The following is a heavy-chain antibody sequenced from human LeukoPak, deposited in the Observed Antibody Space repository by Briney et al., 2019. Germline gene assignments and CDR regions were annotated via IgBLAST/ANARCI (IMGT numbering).Heavy chain of an antibody. Sequence: RGSLGLSCAASGFTLSSYAMRWVPQAPRKGLEGVAVISYDGSNKYYADSVKGRFTISRDNAKNTLYLQMNSLRAEDTAVYYCAREGDPGSGYNYGNWLDPWGQGTLVTVSS. CDR1: GFTLSSYA. CDR3: AREGDPGSGYNYGNWLDP. CDR2: ISYDGSNK. V-gene: IGHV3-30*04. J-gene: IGHJ5*02. D-gene: IGHD5-12*01.